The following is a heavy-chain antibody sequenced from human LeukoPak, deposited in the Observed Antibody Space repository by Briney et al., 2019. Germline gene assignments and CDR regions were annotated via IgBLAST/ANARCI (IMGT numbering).Heavy chain of an antibody. Sequence: PSETLSLTCTVSDGSISSVSYYWSWIRQPAGKGLEWIGRIYTSGSTNYNPSLKSRVTISVDTSKNQFSLKLSSVTAADTAVYYCASTTVTTDYYYGMDVWGQGTTVTVSS. CDR2: IYTSGST. D-gene: IGHD4-17*01. V-gene: IGHV4-61*02. CDR1: DGSISSVSYY. CDR3: ASTTVTTDYYYGMDV. J-gene: IGHJ6*02.